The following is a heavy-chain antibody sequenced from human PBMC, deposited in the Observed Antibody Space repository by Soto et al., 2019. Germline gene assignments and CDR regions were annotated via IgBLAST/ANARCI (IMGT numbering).Heavy chain of an antibody. J-gene: IGHJ4*02. V-gene: IGHV3-23*01. CDR2: ISGSGGST. CDR3: ARDGETSAWYEDY. CDR1: GFTFSSYA. Sequence: QAGESLKISCAASGFTFSSYAMSWVRQAPGKGLEWVSAISGSGGSTYYADSVKGRFTISRDNSKNTLYLQMNSLRAEDTAVYYCARDGETSAWYEDYWGQGTLVTVSS. D-gene: IGHD6-19*01.